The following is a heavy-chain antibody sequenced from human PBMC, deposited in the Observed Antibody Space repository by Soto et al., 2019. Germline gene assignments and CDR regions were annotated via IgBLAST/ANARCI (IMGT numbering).Heavy chain of an antibody. V-gene: IGHV3-30*18. CDR2: IWYDGSNK. J-gene: IGHJ4*02. Sequence: QVQLVESGGGVVQPGRSLRLSCAASGFTFSSYAMHWVRQAPGNGLEWVAVIWYDGSNKNYADSVKGRFTISRDNSKNTLYLQMNSLRTETTAVYYCAKARHGSGTYSDFDYWGQGILVPVSS. CDR1: GFTFSSYA. D-gene: IGHD3-10*01. CDR3: AKARHGSGTYSDFDY.